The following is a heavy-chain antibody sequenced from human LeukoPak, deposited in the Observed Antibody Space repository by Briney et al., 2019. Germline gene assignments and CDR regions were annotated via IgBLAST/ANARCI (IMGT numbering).Heavy chain of an antibody. CDR2: IYPGDSDT. CDR1: GYSFTSYW. Sequence: GESLKISCKGSGYSFTSYWIGWVRQLPAKGLEGMGIIYPGDSDTRYSPSFQGQVTISADKSISTAYLQWSSLKASDTAMYYCASTGDCSGGSCRSRWGHWGQGTLVTVSS. CDR3: ASTGDCSGGSCRSRWGH. V-gene: IGHV5-51*01. D-gene: IGHD2-15*01. J-gene: IGHJ4*02.